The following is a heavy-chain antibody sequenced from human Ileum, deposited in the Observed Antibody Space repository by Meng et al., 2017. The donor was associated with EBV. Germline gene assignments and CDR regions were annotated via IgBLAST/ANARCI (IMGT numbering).Heavy chain of an antibody. CDR1: GXSISSGGYY. Sequence: QVQLQESGPGLVKPSXXLXLTCTXXGXSISSGGYYWSWIRQHPGKGLEWIGYIHDSGSTYYNPSLKSRVTISADTSKNQFSLKLSSVTAADTAVYYCARASYGSGSPLGESWFDPWGQGTLVTVSS. D-gene: IGHD3-10*01. V-gene: IGHV4-31*03. CDR3: ARASYGSGSPLGESWFDP. J-gene: IGHJ5*02. CDR2: IHDSGST.